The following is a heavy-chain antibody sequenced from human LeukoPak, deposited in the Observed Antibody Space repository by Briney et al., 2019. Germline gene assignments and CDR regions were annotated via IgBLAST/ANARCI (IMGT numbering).Heavy chain of an antibody. CDR2: ISGSGGST. Sequence: GGSLRLSCAASGFTFSSYAMSWVRQAPGKGLEWVSAISGSGGSTYYADSVKGRFTISRDNSKNTLYLQMNSLRAEDTAVYYCARLRYCSSTSCYPGWGQGTLVTVSS. V-gene: IGHV3-23*01. J-gene: IGHJ4*02. CDR1: GFTFSSYA. D-gene: IGHD2-2*01. CDR3: ARLRYCSSTSCYPG.